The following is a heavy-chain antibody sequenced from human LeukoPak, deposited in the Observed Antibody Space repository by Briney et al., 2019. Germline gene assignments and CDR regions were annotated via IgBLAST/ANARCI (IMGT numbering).Heavy chain of an antibody. CDR1: GGSISSGDYY. CDR3: ARWSGSVTARNYYYYMDV. D-gene: IGHD6-6*01. J-gene: IGHJ6*03. CDR2: IYYSGST. Sequence: SQTLSLTCTVSGGSISSGDYYWSWIRQPPGKGLEWIGYIYYSGSTYYNPSLKSRVTISVDTSKNQFSLNLSSVTAADTAVYYCARWSGSVTARNYYYYMDVWGEGTTVTVSS. V-gene: IGHV4-30-4*01.